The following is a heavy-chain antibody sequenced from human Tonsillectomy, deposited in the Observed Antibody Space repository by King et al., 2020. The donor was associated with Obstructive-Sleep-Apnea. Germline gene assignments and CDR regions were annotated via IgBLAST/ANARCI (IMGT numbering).Heavy chain of an antibody. CDR3: AREPYGDYRYYYYHYGMDD. CDR1: GGSISSSSYY. V-gene: IGHV4-39*07. CDR2: IYYSGST. D-gene: IGHD4-17*01. J-gene: IGHJ6*02. Sequence: QLQESGPGLVKPSETLSLTCTVSGGSISSSSYYWGWIRQPPGKGLEWIGSIYYSGSTYYNPSLKSRVTISVDTSKNQFSLKLSSVTAADTSVYYCAREPYGDYRYYYYHYGMDDWGQGTTVTVSS.